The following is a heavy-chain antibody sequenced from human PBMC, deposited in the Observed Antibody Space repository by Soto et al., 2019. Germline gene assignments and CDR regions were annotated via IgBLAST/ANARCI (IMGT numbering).Heavy chain of an antibody. Sequence: PSETLSLTCTVSGDSITKSGHYWGWIRQPPGKGLEWIGGIDYRGSTLYNPSLRSRITMSIDTSKKFFSLKLTSVSAADTALYYCTRLLPPYDTPGPIWFGPWGKGTLVTVS. J-gene: IGHJ5*02. CDR2: IDYRGST. V-gene: IGHV4-39*02. D-gene: IGHD3-9*01. CDR1: GDSITKSGHY. CDR3: TRLLPPYDTPGPIWFGP.